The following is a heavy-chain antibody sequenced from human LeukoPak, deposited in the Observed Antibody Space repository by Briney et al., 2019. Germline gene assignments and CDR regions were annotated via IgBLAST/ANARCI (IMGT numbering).Heavy chain of an antibody. D-gene: IGHD6-19*01. CDR2: IWYDGSNK. V-gene: IGHV3-33*01. CDR3: ATLAVAGTGY. CDR1: GFTFSSYG. J-gene: IGHJ4*02. Sequence: PGRSLRLSCAASGFTFSSYGMHWVRQAPGKGLEWVAVIWYDGSNKYYADPVKGRFTISRDNSKNTLYLQMNSLRAEDTAVYYCATLAVAGTGYWGQGTLVTVSS.